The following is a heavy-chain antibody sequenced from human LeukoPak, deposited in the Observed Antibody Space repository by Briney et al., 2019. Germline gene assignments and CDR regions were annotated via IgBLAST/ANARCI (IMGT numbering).Heavy chain of an antibody. CDR3: ARFNPSIAAGWFDP. V-gene: IGHV3-23*01. J-gene: IGHJ5*02. CDR2: LTGSGGHT. Sequence: GGSLRLSCAASGFTFSSYAMSWVRQAPGKGLEWVSSLTGSGGHTYYADSVKGRFTISRDNSKNTLYLQMNSLRAEDTAVYYCARFNPSIAAGWFDPWGQGTLVTVSS. D-gene: IGHD6-13*01. CDR1: GFTFSSYA.